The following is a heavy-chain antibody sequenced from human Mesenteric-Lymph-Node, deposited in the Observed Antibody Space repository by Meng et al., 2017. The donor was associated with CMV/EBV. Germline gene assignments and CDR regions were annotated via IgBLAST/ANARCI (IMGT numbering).Heavy chain of an antibody. J-gene: IGHJ4*02. Sequence: GGSLILSCAASGFTFSSYAMHWVRQAPGKGLEWVAVISYDGSNKYYADSVKGRFTISRDNSKNTLYLQMNSLRAEDTAVYYCARGLWWFDYWGQGTLVTVSS. CDR2: ISYDGSNK. CDR3: ARGLWWFDY. V-gene: IGHV3-30-3*01. CDR1: GFTFSSYA. D-gene: IGHD4/OR15-4a*01.